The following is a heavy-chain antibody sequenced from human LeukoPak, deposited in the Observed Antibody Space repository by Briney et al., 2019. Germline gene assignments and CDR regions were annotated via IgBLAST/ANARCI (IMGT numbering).Heavy chain of an antibody. J-gene: IGHJ6*03. D-gene: IGHD4-11*01. V-gene: IGHV4-31*03. CDR1: SGSITSGGYY. CDR3: ARAPKGMTTVRYYYYYYMDV. Sequence: SETLSLTCTVSSGSITSGGYYWNWIRQHPGKGLEWIGYIYYNGSTFYNPSLKSRVTMSVDTSKNQFSLKLSSVTAADTAVYYCARAPKGMTTVRYYYYYYMDVWGKGTTVTISS. CDR2: IYYNGST.